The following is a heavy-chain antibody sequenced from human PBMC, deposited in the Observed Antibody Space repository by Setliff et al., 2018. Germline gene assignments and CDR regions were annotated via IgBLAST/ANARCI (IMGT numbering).Heavy chain of an antibody. J-gene: IGHJ2*01. CDR2: INYLGNT. V-gene: IGHV4-31*03. CDR1: GGSISSGGYY. Sequence: TLSLTCTVSGGSISSGGYYWSWIRQHPGKGLEWIGDINYLGNTNYNPSLKTRVTISVDTSKKQFSLKLSSVTAADTAVYYCARMATGDSGEHWHFGLWGRGTLVTVSS. D-gene: IGHD4-17*01. CDR3: ARMATGDSGEHWHFGL.